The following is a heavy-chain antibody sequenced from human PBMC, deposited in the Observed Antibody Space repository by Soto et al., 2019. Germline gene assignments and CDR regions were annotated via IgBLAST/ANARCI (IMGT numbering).Heavy chain of an antibody. Sequence: GGSLRLSCAASGFTFSSYWMSWVRQAPGKGLEWVANIKQDGSEKYYVDSVKGRFTISRDNAKNSLYLQMNSLRAEDTAVYYCARDLPGWGSYYLYYYYYGMDVWGQGTTVTVSS. J-gene: IGHJ6*02. CDR3: ARDLPGWGSYYLYYYYYGMDV. CDR1: GFTFSSYW. D-gene: IGHD1-26*01. V-gene: IGHV3-7*01. CDR2: IKQDGSEK.